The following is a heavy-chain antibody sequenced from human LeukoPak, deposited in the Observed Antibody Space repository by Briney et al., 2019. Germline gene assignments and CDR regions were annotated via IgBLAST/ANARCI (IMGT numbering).Heavy chain of an antibody. CDR2: ISGSGGST. CDR3: AKFSRSYSSSFYFDY. Sequence: PGGSLRLSCAASGFTFSSYAMSWVRQAPGKGLEWVSAISGSGGSTYYADSVKGRFTISRDNSKNTLYLQMNSLRAEDTAVYYCAKFSRSYSSSFYFDYWGQGTLVTVSS. CDR1: GFTFSSYA. D-gene: IGHD6-6*01. J-gene: IGHJ4*02. V-gene: IGHV3-23*01.